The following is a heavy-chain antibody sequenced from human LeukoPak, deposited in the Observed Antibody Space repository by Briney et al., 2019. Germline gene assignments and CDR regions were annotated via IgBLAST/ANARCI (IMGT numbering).Heavy chain of an antibody. V-gene: IGHV4-38-2*02. CDR2: IYHSGST. J-gene: IGHJ4*02. CDR1: GYSISSGYY. D-gene: IGHD3-9*01. Sequence: ASETLSLTCTVSGYSISSGYYWGWIRQPPGKGLEWIGSIYHSGSTYYNPSLKSRVTISVDTSKNQFSLKLSSVTAADTAVYYCARVSFGLRYFDWLLSSDPIPIDYWGQGTLVTVSS. CDR3: ARVSFGLRYFDWLLSSDPIPIDY.